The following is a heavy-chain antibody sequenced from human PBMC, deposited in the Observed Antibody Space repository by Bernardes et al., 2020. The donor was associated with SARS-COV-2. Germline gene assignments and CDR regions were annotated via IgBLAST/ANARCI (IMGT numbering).Heavy chain of an antibody. Sequence: GGSLRLSCAASGFTFSSFAMSWVRQAPGKGLEWVSAISGSGGTTFYADSVKGRFTISRDNSKNTLYLQLNSLRAEDTAVYYCVKNGGLGLKFWLHFDWWGQGTLVTVSS. V-gene: IGHV3-23*01. CDR3: VKNGGLGLKFWLHFDW. D-gene: IGHD3-9*01. J-gene: IGHJ4*02. CDR1: GFTFSSFA. CDR2: ISGSGGTT.